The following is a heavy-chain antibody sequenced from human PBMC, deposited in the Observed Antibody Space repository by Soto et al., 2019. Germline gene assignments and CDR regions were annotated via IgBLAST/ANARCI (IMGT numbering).Heavy chain of an antibody. Sequence: SETLSLTCTVSGGSVSSGNYYWSWIRQPPGKGLEWIGHIHYSGDTKYNPSLRSRVTISVDTSKNKFSLKVNSVTAADTAVYYCARKNLVTGTTDYYFGMDVWGQGTTVTVSS. CDR2: IHYSGDT. V-gene: IGHV4-61*01. CDR1: GGSVSSGNYY. CDR3: ARKNLVTGTTDYYFGMDV. J-gene: IGHJ6*02. D-gene: IGHD1-7*01.